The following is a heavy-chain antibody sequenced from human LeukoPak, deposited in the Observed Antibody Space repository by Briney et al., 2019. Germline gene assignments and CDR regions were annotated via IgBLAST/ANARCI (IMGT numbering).Heavy chain of an antibody. V-gene: IGHV3-30-3*01. CDR1: GFTFTDYS. D-gene: IGHD3-10*01. CDR3: AWFGELHYYYGMDV. CDR2: ISYDGSNK. J-gene: IGHJ6*02. Sequence: GGSLRLSCAASGFTFTDYSIHWVRQAPGKGLEWVAVISYDGSNKYYADSVKGRFTISRDNSKNTLYLQMNSLRAEDTAVYYCAWFGELHYYYGMDVWGQGTTVTVSS.